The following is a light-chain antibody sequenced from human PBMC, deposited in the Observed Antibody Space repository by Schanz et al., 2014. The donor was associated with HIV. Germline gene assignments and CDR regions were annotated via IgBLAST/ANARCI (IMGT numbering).Light chain of an antibody. V-gene: IGLV1-44*01. CDR2: NND. Sequence: QSVLTQPPSASGTPGQRVTISCSGSSSNIETNNVNWYQQLPERAPKLLIYNNDQRPSGVPDRFSGSKSGTLASLVISGLQSEDEADYYCAAWDDSLSGVVVFGGGTKLTVL. J-gene: IGLJ2*01. CDR1: SSNIETNN. CDR3: AAWDDSLSGVVV.